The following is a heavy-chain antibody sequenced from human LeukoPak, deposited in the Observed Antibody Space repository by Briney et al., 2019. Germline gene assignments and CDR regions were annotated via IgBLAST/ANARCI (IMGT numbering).Heavy chain of an antibody. CDR1: GGSISSGSYY. CDR3: ARQFASSWYRYFDY. D-gene: IGHD6-13*01. V-gene: IGHV4-61*02. CDR2: IYTSGST. Sequence: SQTLSLTCTVSGGSISSGSYYWSWIRQPAGKGLEWIGRIYTSGSTNYNPSLKSRVTISVDTSKNQFSLKLSSVTAADTAVYYCARQFASSWYRYFDYWGQGTLVTVSS. J-gene: IGHJ4*02.